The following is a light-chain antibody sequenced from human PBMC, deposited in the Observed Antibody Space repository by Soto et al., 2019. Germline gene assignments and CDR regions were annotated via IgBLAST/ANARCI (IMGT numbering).Light chain of an antibody. CDR3: QQYVSLPRT. J-gene: IGKJ1*01. Sequence: EIVLTQSPGTLSLSPGERATLSCRASQSVSSYLAWYQQKPGQAPRLLIYGASSRATGIPDRFSGSGSGTDFTLTISRLEPEDFAVYYCQQYVSLPRTFGQGTKVEIK. V-gene: IGKV3-20*01. CDR2: GAS. CDR1: QSVSSY.